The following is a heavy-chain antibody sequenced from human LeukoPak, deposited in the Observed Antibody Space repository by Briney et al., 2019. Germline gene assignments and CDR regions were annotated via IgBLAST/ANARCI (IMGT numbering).Heavy chain of an antibody. Sequence: PPQTLSLTCTVSGGSISSGCYYWSWIRQHPGKGLEWIGYIYYSGSTYYNPSLKSRVNISVDTSKNQFSLKLSSVTAADTAVYYCAGESGAYGGYTFDYWGQGTLVTVSP. CDR2: IYYSGST. D-gene: IGHD4-17*01. J-gene: IGHJ4*02. V-gene: IGHV4-31*03. CDR3: AGESGAYGGYTFDY. CDR1: GGSISSGCYY.